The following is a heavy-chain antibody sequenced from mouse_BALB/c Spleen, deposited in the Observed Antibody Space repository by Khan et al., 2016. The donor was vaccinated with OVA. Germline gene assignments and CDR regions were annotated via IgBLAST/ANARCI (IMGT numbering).Heavy chain of an antibody. CDR1: GFSLTTYG. CDR3: ARNSYMYDFTY. V-gene: IGHV2-4-1*01. CDR2: IWSGGNT. Sequence: QVQLKQSGPGLVQPSQSLSVTCTVSGFSLTTYGINWVRQSPGKGLEWLGVIWSGGNTDYNEAFVSRLSISKDNSKSQVFFKMNSLQTDDTAIYYCARNSYMYDFTYWGQGTLVTVSA. D-gene: IGHD2-14*01. J-gene: IGHJ3*01.